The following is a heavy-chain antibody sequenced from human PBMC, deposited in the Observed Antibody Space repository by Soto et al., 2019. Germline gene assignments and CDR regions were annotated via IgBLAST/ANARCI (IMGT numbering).Heavy chain of an antibody. CDR3: ARDLGIAARGVWFDP. J-gene: IGHJ5*02. CDR1: GYSISSCYY. Sequence: SETLSLTCAVSGYSISSCYYWGLIRQPPVKGLELIWIIYHSGSTYYNPSLKSRVTISVDTSKNQFSLKLSSVTAADTAVYYCARDLGIAARGVWFDPWGQGTLVTVSS. D-gene: IGHD6-6*01. CDR2: IYHSGST. V-gene: IGHV4-38-2*02.